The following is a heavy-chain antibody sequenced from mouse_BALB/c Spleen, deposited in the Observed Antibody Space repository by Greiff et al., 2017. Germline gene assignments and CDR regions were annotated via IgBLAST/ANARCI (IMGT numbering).Heavy chain of an antibody. CDR3: ARDGYYAMDY. D-gene: IGHD2-3*01. CDR2: IDPYNGGT. V-gene: IGHV1S135*01. CDR1: GYAFTSYN. J-gene: IGHJ2*01. Sequence: LVESGPELVKPGASVKVSCKASGYAFTSYNMYWVKQSHGKSLEWIGYIDPYNGGTSYNQKFKGKATLTVDKSSSTAYMHLNSLTSEDSAVYYCARDGYYAMDYWGQGSTLTVSS.